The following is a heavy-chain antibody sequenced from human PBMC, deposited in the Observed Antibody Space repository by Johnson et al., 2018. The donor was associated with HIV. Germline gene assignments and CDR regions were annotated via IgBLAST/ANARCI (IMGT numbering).Heavy chain of an antibody. Sequence: QVQLVESGGGVVQPGRSLRLSCVASGFTFSSYAMHWVRQAPGKGLEWVAVISYDGSNKYYADSVKGRFTISRDNSKNTLYLQMNSLRAEDTAVYYCAREGAWEVRPGAFDIWGQGTMVTVSS. D-gene: IGHD1-26*01. V-gene: IGHV3-30*14. CDR2: ISYDGSNK. J-gene: IGHJ3*02. CDR3: AREGAWEVRPGAFDI. CDR1: GFTFSSYA.